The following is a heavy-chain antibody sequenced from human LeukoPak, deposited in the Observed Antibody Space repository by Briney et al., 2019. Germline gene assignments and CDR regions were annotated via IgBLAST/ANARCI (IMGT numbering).Heavy chain of an antibody. V-gene: IGHV3-23*01. CDR1: GFTFSSYA. CDR3: AKGPTYYDFWSGLLSY. CDR2: ISGSGGST. D-gene: IGHD3-3*01. J-gene: IGHJ4*02. Sequence: GGSLRLSCAASGFTFSSYAMSWVRQAPGKGLEWVSAISGSGGSTYYADSVKGRFTISRDNSKNTLYLQMNSRRAEDKAVYYCAKGPTYYDFWSGLLSYWGQGTLVTVSS.